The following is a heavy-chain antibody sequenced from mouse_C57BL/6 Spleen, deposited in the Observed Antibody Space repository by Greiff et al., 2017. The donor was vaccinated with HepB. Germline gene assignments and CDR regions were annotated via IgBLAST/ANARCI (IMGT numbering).Heavy chain of an antibody. Sequence: QVQLKQPGAELVKPGASVKLSCKASGYTFTSYWMHWVKQRPGRGLEWIGRIDPNSGGTKYNEKFKSKATLTVDKPSSTAYMQLSSLTSEDSAVYYCARSEGFYGNYHYYAMDYWGQGTSVTVSS. CDR3: ARSEGFYGNYHYYAMDY. CDR1: GYTFTSYW. J-gene: IGHJ4*01. D-gene: IGHD2-1*01. CDR2: IDPNSGGT. V-gene: IGHV1-72*01.